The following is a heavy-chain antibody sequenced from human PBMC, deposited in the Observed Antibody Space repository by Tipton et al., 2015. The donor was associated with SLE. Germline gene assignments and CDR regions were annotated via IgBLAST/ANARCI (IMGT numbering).Heavy chain of an antibody. V-gene: IGHV1-69*01. CDR3: ARDDNRRSVATITGYYYYGMDV. D-gene: IGHD5-12*01. Sequence: QVQLVQSGAEVKKPGSSVKVSCKASGGTFSSYAISWVRQAPGQGLEWMGGIIPIFGTANYAQKFQGRVTITTDESTSTAYMELSSLRSEDTAVYYCARDDNRRSVATITGYYYYGMDVWGQGTTVTVSS. J-gene: IGHJ6*02. CDR1: GGTFSSYA. CDR2: IIPIFGTA.